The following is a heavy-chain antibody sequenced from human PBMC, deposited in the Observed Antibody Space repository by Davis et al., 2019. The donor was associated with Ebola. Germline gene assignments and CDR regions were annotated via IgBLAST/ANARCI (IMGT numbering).Heavy chain of an antibody. V-gene: IGHV3-30*03. CDR1: GFTFSSYG. Sequence: PGGSLRLSCAASGFTFSSYGMHWVRQAPGKGLEWVAVISYDGSNKYYADSVKGRFTISRDNSKNTLYLQMNSLRAEDTAVYYCARGGYCSGGSCHNWFDPRGQGTLVTVSS. CDR3: ARGGYCSGGSCHNWFDP. CDR2: ISYDGSNK. D-gene: IGHD2-15*01. J-gene: IGHJ5*02.